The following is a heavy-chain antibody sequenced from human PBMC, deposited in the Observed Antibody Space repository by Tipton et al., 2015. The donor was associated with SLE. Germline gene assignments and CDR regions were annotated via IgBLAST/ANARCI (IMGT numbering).Heavy chain of an antibody. Sequence: SLRLSCAASGFTFSSYGMHWVRQAPGKGLEWVAVIWYDGSNKYYADSVKGRFTISRDNSKNTLYLQMNSLRAEDTAVYYCAKVGSSSWFYDAFDIWGQGTMVTVSS. CDR2: IWYDGSNK. CDR1: GFTFSSYG. D-gene: IGHD6-13*01. V-gene: IGHV3-33*06. CDR3: AKVGSSSWFYDAFDI. J-gene: IGHJ3*02.